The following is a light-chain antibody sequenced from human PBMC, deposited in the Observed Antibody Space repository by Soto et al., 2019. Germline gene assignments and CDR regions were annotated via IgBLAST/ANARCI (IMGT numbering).Light chain of an antibody. J-gene: IGKJ4*01. V-gene: IGKV3-11*01. Sequence: EIVLTQSPATLSLSPGDRATLSCRASQNVRTYLGWYQQKPGQAPRLLIYDASNRATGIPARFSGSGSGTDFTLTISSLEPEDFAVYYCQEYNHWHPVTFGGGTKVEIK. CDR2: DAS. CDR1: QNVRTY. CDR3: QEYNHWHPVT.